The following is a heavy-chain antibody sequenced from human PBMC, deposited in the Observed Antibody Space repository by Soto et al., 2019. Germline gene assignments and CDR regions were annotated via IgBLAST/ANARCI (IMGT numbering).Heavy chain of an antibody. J-gene: IGHJ6*02. Sequence: QVQLVQSGAEVKKPGSSVKVSCKASGGTFSRYTISWVRQAPGQGLEWMGRIIPILDIPNYAQNFLGRVTITADKSTSTAYMELSSLRSDDRAVYYCASHFTGVLVLGASPPGGDNYGWDVWGQGTTVTVSS. V-gene: IGHV1-69*02. CDR3: ASHFTGVLVLGASPPGGDNYGWDV. D-gene: IGHD2-15*01. CDR2: IIPILDIP. CDR1: GGTFSRYT.